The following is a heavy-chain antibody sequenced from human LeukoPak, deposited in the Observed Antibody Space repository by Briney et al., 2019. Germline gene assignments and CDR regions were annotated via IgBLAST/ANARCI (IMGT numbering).Heavy chain of an antibody. CDR2: VNRDGSET. CDR1: GFALSSHW. CDR3: ARNNGMDV. V-gene: IGHV3-7*03. J-gene: IGHJ6*02. Sequence: SGGSLRLSCAASGFALSSHWMTWVRQVPGRGPEWVANVNRDGSETYYLDSVKGRFTISTDNAKNSLYLQMNSLRAEDTALYHCARNNGMDVWGQGTTVIVSS.